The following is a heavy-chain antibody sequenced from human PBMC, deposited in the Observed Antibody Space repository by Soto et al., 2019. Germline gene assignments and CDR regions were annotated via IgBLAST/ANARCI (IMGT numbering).Heavy chain of an antibody. Sequence: PGGSLSLSCAASGFTFSTYAMSWVRQAPGKGLEWVSVISASGATTFYADSVKGRFTISRDNSKNTLYLQMNSLRAEDTAVYYCARDPSNYYDSSGYYYWGQGTLVTVSS. CDR1: GFTFSTYA. D-gene: IGHD3-22*01. CDR2: ISASGATT. V-gene: IGHV3-23*01. J-gene: IGHJ4*02. CDR3: ARDPSNYYDSSGYYY.